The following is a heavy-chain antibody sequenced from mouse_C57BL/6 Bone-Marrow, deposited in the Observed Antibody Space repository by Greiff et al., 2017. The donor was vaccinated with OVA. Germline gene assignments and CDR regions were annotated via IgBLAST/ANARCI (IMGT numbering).Heavy chain of an antibody. D-gene: IGHD1-1*01. CDR3: ARQSTVVARNAMDY. J-gene: IGHJ4*01. Sequence: DVMLVESGGGLVQPGGSLKLSCAASGYTFSDYGMAWVRQAPRKGPEWVAFISNLAYSINYADNVTGQFTISRANAKNTLYLEMSSLRSVDTAMYYCARQSTVVARNAMDYWGQGTSVTVSS. CDR1: GYTFSDYG. CDR2: ISNLAYSI. V-gene: IGHV5-15*01.